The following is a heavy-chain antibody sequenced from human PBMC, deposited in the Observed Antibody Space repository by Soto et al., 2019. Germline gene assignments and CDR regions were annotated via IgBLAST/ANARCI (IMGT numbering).Heavy chain of an antibody. CDR3: ARVHGSGKTNYYYYGMDV. D-gene: IGHD3-10*01. CDR1: GGSFSGYY. CDR2: INHSGST. Sequence: PSETLSLTCAVYGGSFSGYYWSWIRQPPGKGLEWIGEINHSGSTNYNPSLKSRVTISVDTSKNQFSLKLSSVTAADTAVYYCARVHGSGKTNYYYYGMDVWGQGTTVTVSS. V-gene: IGHV4-34*01. J-gene: IGHJ6*02.